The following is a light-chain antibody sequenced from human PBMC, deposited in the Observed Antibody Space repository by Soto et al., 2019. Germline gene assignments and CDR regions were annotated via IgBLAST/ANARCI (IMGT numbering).Light chain of an antibody. Sequence: EIVMTQSPATLSVSPGERATLSCRAGQRVSSNLAWYQQKPGQAPRLLIYGASTRAIGIPARFSGSGSGTEFTLTVSSLQSEDSAVYYCQQYNNWPRTFGQGTKVEI. V-gene: IGKV3-15*01. J-gene: IGKJ1*01. CDR3: QQYNNWPRT. CDR1: QRVSSN. CDR2: GAS.